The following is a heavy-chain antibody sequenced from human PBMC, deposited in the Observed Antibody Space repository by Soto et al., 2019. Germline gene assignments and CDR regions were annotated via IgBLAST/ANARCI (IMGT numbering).Heavy chain of an antibody. J-gene: IGHJ4*02. CDR1: EFTVRSNY. CDR3: ARGYSGSGPLDY. Sequence: GGSLRLSCAASEFTVRSNYMNWVRQAPGKGLEWVSVIYSGGNTFYADSVKGRFTISRDNSKNTLYLQMNSLRGEDTAVYYCARGYSGSGPLDYWGQGTLVTVSS. CDR2: IYSGGNT. D-gene: IGHD3-10*01. V-gene: IGHV3-66*01.